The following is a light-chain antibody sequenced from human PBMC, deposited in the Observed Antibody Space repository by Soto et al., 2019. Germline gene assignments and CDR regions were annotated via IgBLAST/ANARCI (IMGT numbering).Light chain of an antibody. CDR1: QTISTH. V-gene: IGKV3-11*01. Sequence: DIVLTQSPATLSLSPGERATLSCRASQTISTHLAWYQQKPGQAPRLLIYGASYRATGIPARISGSGSGTDFTLTISGLEPEDFAVYYCQPRSNWPTTFSQGTRLEIK. CDR2: GAS. CDR3: QPRSNWPTT. J-gene: IGKJ5*01.